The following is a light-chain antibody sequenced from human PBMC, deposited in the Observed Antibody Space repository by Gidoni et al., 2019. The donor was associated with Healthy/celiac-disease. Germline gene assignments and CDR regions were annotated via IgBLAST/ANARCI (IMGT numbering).Light chain of an antibody. Sequence: DIQMTQSPSPLSASVGDRVTITRQASQNISNYLNWYQQKQGKAPKLLIYVAANLETGVPSRFSGSGSGTDFTFTISSLQPEDIATYYCQQYDNLPPAITFGPGTKVEIK. CDR1: QNISNY. J-gene: IGKJ3*01. CDR3: QQYDNLPPAIT. V-gene: IGKV1-33*01. CDR2: VAA.